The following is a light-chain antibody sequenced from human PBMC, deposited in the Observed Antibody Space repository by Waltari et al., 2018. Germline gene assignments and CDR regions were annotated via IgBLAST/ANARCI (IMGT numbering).Light chain of an antibody. CDR1: QSISSN. Sequence: EILMTQSPATLSVSPGERATLSCRASQSISSNLAWYQHKPGHPPRLLVYGASTRATGFPARFSGSGSGTEFTLTISSLQSEDFAVYYCQQYSEWPYTFGQGTKLEIK. CDR2: GAS. J-gene: IGKJ2*01. V-gene: IGKV3-15*01. CDR3: QQYSEWPYT.